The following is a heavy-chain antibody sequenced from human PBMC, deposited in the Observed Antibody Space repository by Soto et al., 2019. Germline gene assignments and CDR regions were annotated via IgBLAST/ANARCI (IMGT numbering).Heavy chain of an antibody. CDR1: GFTFNTYA. D-gene: IGHD3-10*01. CDR3: AKGRKTYYYGTASYYQTGADY. V-gene: IGHV3-23*01. J-gene: IGHJ4*02. Sequence: GGSLRLSCAASGFTFNTYAMFWVRQAPGKGLEWVSGISGGGDSTYYADPVKGRFTISRDNSKNTLHLQMTSLRAEDTAVYYCAKGRKTYYYGTASYYQTGADYWGQGAEVTVSS. CDR2: ISGGGDST.